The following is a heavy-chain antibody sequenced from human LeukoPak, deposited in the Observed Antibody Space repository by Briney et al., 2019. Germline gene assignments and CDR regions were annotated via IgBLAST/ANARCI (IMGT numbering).Heavy chain of an antibody. Sequence: GGSLRLSCAASGFSFGSFGMNWVRQAPGKGLEWVSFISSGSSYIYYADSVKGRFTISRDNAKNSLYLQMSSLRAEDTAVYYCVRDYYGSGTYYNDQNWFDAWGQGTLVTVSS. CDR2: ISSGSSYI. D-gene: IGHD3-10*01. J-gene: IGHJ5*02. CDR3: VRDYYGSGTYYNDQNWFDA. CDR1: GFSFGSFG. V-gene: IGHV3-21*01.